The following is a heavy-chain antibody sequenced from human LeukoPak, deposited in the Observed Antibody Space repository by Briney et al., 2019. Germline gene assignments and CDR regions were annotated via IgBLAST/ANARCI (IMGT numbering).Heavy chain of an antibody. J-gene: IGHJ1*01. V-gene: IGHV1-46*01. D-gene: IGHD6-6*01. Sequence: GASVKVSCKASGYTFTYYYMDWVRQAPGQGLEWMGIINPSSGSTSYAQKFQGRVTMTRDTSTSTVYMDVSSLRSDDTAVYYCATIAASDAEYFQHWGQGTLVTVSS. CDR1: GYTFTYYY. CDR3: ATIAASDAEYFQH. CDR2: INPSSGST.